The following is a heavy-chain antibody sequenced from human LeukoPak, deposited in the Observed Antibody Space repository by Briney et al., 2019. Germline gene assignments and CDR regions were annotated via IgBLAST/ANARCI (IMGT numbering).Heavy chain of an antibody. CDR1: GRSFSGYY. CDR3: ARRLLTMVRGVRSNWFDP. D-gene: IGHD3-10*01. V-gene: IGHV4-34*01. Sequence: PSETLSLTCTVYGRSFSGYYWTWIRQTPGKGLEWIGEINHSGSTNYNPSLKSRVTISVDTSKNQFSLKLSSVTAADTAVYYCARRLLTMVRGVRSNWFDPWGQGTLVTVSS. CDR2: INHSGST. J-gene: IGHJ5*02.